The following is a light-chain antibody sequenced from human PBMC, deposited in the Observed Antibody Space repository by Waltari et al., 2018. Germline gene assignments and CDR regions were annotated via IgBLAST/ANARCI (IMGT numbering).Light chain of an antibody. CDR3: QQSYSTPT. J-gene: IGKJ2*01. Sequence: DLQMTQSPSSLSASVGDRVNISCRASQRISSYLNWYQQKPGKAPKLLIYAASSLQSGVPSRFSGIGSGTDFTLTISSLQPKDFATNYCQQSYSTPTFGQGTKLEIK. CDR2: AAS. CDR1: QRISSY. V-gene: IGKV1-39*01.